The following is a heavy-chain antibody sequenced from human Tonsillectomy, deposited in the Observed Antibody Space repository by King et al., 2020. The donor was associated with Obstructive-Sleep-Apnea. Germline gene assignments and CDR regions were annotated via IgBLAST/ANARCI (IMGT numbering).Heavy chain of an antibody. D-gene: IGHD3-10*01. CDR2: IYYSGST. Sequence: PLQESGPGLVKPSETLSLTCTVSGGSISSSSYYWGWIRQPPGQGLEWIGSIYYSGSTYYNPSLKSRVTISVDTSKNQFSLKLSSVTAADTAVYYCARHPPYYYGSGSYSFDPWGQGTLVTVSS. V-gene: IGHV4-39*01. CDR3: ARHPPYYYGSGSYSFDP. CDR1: GGSISSSSYY. J-gene: IGHJ5*02.